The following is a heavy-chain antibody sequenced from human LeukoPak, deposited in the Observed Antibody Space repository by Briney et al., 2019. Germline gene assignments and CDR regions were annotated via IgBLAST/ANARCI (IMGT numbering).Heavy chain of an antibody. J-gene: IGHJ5*02. D-gene: IGHD3-22*01. CDR1: GGSFSGYY. Sequence: SETPSLTCAVCGGSFSGYYWSWIRQPPGKGLEWIGEINHSGSTNYNPSLKSRVTISVDTSKNQFSLKLSSVTAADTAVYYCARGSMIVGVITTQQGINWFDPWGQGTLVTVSS. CDR2: INHSGST. CDR3: ARGSMIVGVITTQQGINWFDP. V-gene: IGHV4-34*01.